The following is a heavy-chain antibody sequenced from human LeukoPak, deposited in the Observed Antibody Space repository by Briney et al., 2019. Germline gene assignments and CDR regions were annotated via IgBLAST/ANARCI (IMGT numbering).Heavy chain of an antibody. V-gene: IGHV1-69*06. CDR1: GYTFTGYY. CDR3: ARGSSGIWPYYFDY. Sequence: SVKVSCKASGYTFTGYYMHWVRQAPGQGLEWMGGIIPIFGTANYAQKFQGRVTITADKSTSTAYMELSSLRSEDTAVYYCARGSSGIWPYYFDYWGQGTLVTVSS. J-gene: IGHJ4*02. CDR2: IIPIFGTA. D-gene: IGHD2-21*01.